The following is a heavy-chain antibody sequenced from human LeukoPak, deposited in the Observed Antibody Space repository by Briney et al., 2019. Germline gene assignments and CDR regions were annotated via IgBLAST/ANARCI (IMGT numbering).Heavy chain of an antibody. CDR1: GFTFSNYA. CDR3: ARDETHYDSSGYYFDY. D-gene: IGHD3-22*01. J-gene: IGHJ4*02. CDR2: LSGSGNST. Sequence: HPGGSLRLSCAASGFTFSNYAMGWFRQPPGKGLEWVSTLSGSGNSTYYADSVKGRFTISRDNSKNTLYLQMNSLRAEDTAVYYCARDETHYDSSGYYFDYWGQGTLVTVSS. V-gene: IGHV3-23*01.